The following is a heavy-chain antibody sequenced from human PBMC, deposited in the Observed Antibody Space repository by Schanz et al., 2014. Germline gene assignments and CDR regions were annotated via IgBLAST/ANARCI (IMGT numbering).Heavy chain of an antibody. V-gene: IGHV3-30*04. J-gene: IGHJ4*02. CDR2: ISYEGSKK. Sequence: QVQLVESGGGVVQPGRSLKLSCAASGFTFNDYAMHWVRQAPGKGLEWVAVISYEGSKKYYPDSVQGRFTISRDNSKNTLYLQMNSLRAEDTAIYYCAKGRTVWSGSDRKYYFDYWGQGTLVTVSS. CDR3: AKGRTVWSGSDRKYYFDY. CDR1: GFTFNDYA. D-gene: IGHD1-26*01.